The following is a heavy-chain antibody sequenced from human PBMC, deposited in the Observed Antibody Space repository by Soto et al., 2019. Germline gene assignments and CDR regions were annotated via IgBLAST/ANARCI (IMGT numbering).Heavy chain of an antibody. Sequence: KLPETLALTCSVSDDSIKSDKYYWGWISQPPGKGLEWIGSIYYRGNAYYNPSLQTRVTISLDKSKSQFSLKLNSVTAADSAVYFCARLEGLATISYYFDFWGPGALVTVSS. CDR1: DDSIKSDKYY. J-gene: IGHJ4*02. CDR2: IYYRGNA. D-gene: IGHD3-9*01. CDR3: ARLEGLATISYYFDF. V-gene: IGHV4-39*01.